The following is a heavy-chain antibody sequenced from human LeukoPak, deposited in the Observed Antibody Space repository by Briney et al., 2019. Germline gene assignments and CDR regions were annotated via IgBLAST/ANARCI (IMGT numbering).Heavy chain of an antibody. Sequence: RXSCXXSGFTFSSYSMNWVRQAPGKGLEWVSSISSSISYIYYADSVKGRFAISRDNPKNSLSLQMNSLRAEDTAVYYCARGPRHFDYWGQGTLVTVSS. CDR3: ARGPRHFDY. CDR1: GFTFSSYS. J-gene: IGHJ4*02. CDR2: ISSSISYI. V-gene: IGHV3-21*01.